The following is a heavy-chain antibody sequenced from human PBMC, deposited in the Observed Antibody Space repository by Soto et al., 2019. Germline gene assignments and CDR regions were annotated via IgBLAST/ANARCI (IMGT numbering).Heavy chain of an antibody. V-gene: IGHV3-23*01. CDR1: GFTFSSYA. J-gene: IGHJ4*02. CDR3: AKGSYYYDSSGYAFGY. D-gene: IGHD3-22*01. Sequence: GGSLRLSCAASGFTFSSYAMSWVRQAPGKGLEWVSAISGSGGSTYYADSVKGRFTISRDNSKNTLYLQMNSLRAEDTAVYYCAKGSYYYDSSGYAFGYWGQGTLVTVS. CDR2: ISGSGGST.